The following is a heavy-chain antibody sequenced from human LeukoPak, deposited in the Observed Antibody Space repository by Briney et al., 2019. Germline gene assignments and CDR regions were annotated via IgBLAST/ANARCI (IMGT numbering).Heavy chain of an antibody. CDR2: INPGNGDT. V-gene: IGHV1-3*01. CDR1: GYIVTNYA. Sequence: ASVKVSCKGSGYIVTNYAIHWVRRAPGQSLEWLGWINPGNGDTKYSQDFQGRVTINTDTSPATASVELNSLTSEHTAVYYCARDRWHCRVNCDSVYYFALDVWGQGTTVTVSS. J-gene: IGHJ6*02. D-gene: IGHD2-15*01. CDR3: ARDRWHCRVNCDSVYYFALDV.